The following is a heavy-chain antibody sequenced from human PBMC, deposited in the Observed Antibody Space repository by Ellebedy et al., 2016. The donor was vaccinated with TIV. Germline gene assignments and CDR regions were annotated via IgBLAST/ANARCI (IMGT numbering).Heavy chain of an antibody. J-gene: IGHJ4*02. V-gene: IGHV3-21*01. Sequence: GESLKISCEASGFTFQTYTMNWVRQAPGKGLEWVSSISGNLQYVNYTDSVKGRFTISRDNAKNSLSLQMDSLRAEDAAMYFCVTNRGEGGLLSFFDFWGQGTLVTVSP. CDR1: GFTFQTYT. CDR3: VTNRGEGGLLSFFDF. CDR2: ISGNLQYV. D-gene: IGHD2/OR15-2a*01.